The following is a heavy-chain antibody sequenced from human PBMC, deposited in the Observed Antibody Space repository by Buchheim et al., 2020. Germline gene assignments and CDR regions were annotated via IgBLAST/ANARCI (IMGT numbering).Heavy chain of an antibody. J-gene: IGHJ6*02. CDR1: GFTFSSYW. CDR2: IKQDGSEK. CDR3: ARDRSQYCSSTSRQTFYYYYGMDV. Sequence: EVQLVESGGGLVQPGGSLRLSCAASGFTFSSYWMSWVRQAPGKGLEWVANIKQDGSEKYYVDSVKGRFTISRDNAKNSLYLQMNSLRAEDTAVYYCARDRSQYCSSTSRQTFYYYYGMDVWGQGTT. V-gene: IGHV3-7*01. D-gene: IGHD2-2*01.